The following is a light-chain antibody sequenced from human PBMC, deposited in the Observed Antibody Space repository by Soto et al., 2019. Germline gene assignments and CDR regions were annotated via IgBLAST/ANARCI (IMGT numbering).Light chain of an antibody. CDR1: QSVSSSY. V-gene: IGKV3-20*01. CDR3: QQYGSYPPRS. J-gene: IGKJ4*01. CDR2: GAS. Sequence: EIVLTQSPGTLSLSPGERATLSCRASQSVSSSYLAWYQQKPGQAPRLLIYGASSRATGIPDRFSGSGSGTDLTFTTSRLEPEDFAVYYCQQYGSYPPRSVGGGTNVYSK.